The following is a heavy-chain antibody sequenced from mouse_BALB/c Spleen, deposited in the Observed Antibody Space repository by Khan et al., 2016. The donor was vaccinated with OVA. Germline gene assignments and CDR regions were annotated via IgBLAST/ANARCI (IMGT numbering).Heavy chain of an antibody. Sequence: QMQLEESGAGLVKPGASVKLSCKASGYTFTEYIIHWVKQRSGQGLEWIGWFYPGSGSIKYNEKFKDKATLTADKSSSTVYMELSRLTSEDSAVYFCARHEEDGNSPWFAYWGQGTLVTVSA. CDR1: GYTFTEYI. J-gene: IGHJ3*01. CDR3: ARHEEDGNSPWFAY. CDR2: FYPGSGSI. V-gene: IGHV1-62-2*01. D-gene: IGHD2-1*01.